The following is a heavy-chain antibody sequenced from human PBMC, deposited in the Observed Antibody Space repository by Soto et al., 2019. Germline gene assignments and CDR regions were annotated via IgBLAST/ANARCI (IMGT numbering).Heavy chain of an antibody. CDR2: INHSGST. D-gene: IGHD2-15*01. V-gene: IGHV4-34*01. CDR3: ARVAHCSGGSCYPKTHYYYYYYGMDV. CDR1: GGSFSGYY. Sequence: ETLSLTCAVYGGSFSGYYWSWIRQPPGKGLEWIGEINHSGSTNYNPSLKSRVTISVDTSKNQFSLKLSSVTAADTAVYYCARVAHCSGGSCYPKTHYYYYYYGMDVWGQGTTVTVSS. J-gene: IGHJ6*02.